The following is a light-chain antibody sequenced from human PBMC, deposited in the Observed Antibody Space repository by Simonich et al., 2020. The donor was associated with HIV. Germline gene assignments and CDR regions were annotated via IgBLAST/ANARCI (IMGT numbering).Light chain of an antibody. CDR2: AAS. Sequence: DIQMTQSPSSLSASVGDRVTITCRASKGISNSLAWYQPKPGKAPKLLLYAASRLESGVPSRFSGSGSGTDYTLTISSLQPEDFATYYCQQYYYTPLFTFGPGTKVDIK. CDR1: KGISNS. V-gene: IGKV1-NL1*01. J-gene: IGKJ3*01. CDR3: QQYYYTPLFT.